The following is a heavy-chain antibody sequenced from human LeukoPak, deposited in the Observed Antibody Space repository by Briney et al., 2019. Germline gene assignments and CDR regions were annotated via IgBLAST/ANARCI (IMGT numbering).Heavy chain of an antibody. V-gene: IGHV4-59*01. J-gene: IGHJ4*02. CDR1: GGSISSYY. CDR3: ARSELGISLDLGYDY. CDR2: TFYSGST. D-gene: IGHD7-27*01. Sequence: PSETLSLTCTVSGGSISSYYWSWIRQPPGKGLEWIGYTFYSGSTNYNPSLKSRVTISVDTSKNQFSLKVSSVTAADTAVYYCARSELGISLDLGYDYWGQGTLVTVSS.